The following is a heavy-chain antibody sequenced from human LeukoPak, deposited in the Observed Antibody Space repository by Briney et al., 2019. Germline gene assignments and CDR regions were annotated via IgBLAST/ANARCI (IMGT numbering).Heavy chain of an antibody. J-gene: IGHJ4*02. CDR3: ATEAGCYGDCPD. D-gene: IGHD4-17*01. V-gene: IGHV1-46*01. Sequence: ASVKVSCKASGYTFTSYYMHWVRQAPGQGLEWMGIINPSGGSTSYAQKFQGRVTMTRDTSTSTDYMELSSLRSEDTAVYYCATEAGCYGDCPDWGQGTLVTVSS. CDR2: INPSGGST. CDR1: GYTFTSYY.